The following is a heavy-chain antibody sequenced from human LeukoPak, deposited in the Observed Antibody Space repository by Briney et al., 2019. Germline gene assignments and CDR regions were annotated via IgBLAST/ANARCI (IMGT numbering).Heavy chain of an antibody. D-gene: IGHD3-9*01. V-gene: IGHV1-3*01. CDR2: INGDNGNT. J-gene: IGHJ5*02. Sequence: GASVKVSCKASGYTFTTYAMHWLRQAPGQRLEWMGWINGDNGNTKYSQKFQGRVTITRDTSTYTAYMELRSLSSADTAVYFCARAPYDILTGYSLNWFDPWGQGTLVTVSS. CDR1: GYTFTTYA. CDR3: ARAPYDILTGYSLNWFDP.